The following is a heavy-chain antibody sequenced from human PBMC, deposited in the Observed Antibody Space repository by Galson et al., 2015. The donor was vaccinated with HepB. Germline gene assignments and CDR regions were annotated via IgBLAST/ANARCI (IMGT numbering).Heavy chain of an antibody. CDR1: GFTFSSYW. D-gene: IGHD3-10*01. Sequence: SLRLSCAASGFTFSSYWMHWVRQAPGRGPVWVSRLSSDGSSISYADSVKGRFTTSRDNAKNTLYLQMNSLRAEDTAVYYCARLIHFPGIGVDYWGQGTLVTVSS. CDR3: ARLIHFPGIGVDY. J-gene: IGHJ4*02. CDR2: LSSDGSSI. V-gene: IGHV3-74*01.